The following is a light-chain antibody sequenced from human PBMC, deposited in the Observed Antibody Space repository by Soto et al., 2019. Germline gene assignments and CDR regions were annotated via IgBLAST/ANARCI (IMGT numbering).Light chain of an antibody. CDR1: QGISKY. CDR3: QEYNSAHSWT. Sequence: DIQVTQSPSSLSAYVGDRVTITCRASQGISKYLAWYQQKPGKVPKLLIYGVSTLQSGVPSRFSGSGSGTAFPLIISSLQPEDVATYYCQEYNSAHSWTFGQGTKVEIK. CDR2: GVS. V-gene: IGKV1-27*01. J-gene: IGKJ1*01.